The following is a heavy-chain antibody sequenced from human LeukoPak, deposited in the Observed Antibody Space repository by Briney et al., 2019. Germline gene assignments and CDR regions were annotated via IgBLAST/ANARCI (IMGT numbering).Heavy chain of an antibody. J-gene: IGHJ4*02. Sequence: PGGSLRLSCSASGFTFSNFALHWVRQAPGMGLEWVAAISYDGSSKYYADSVKGRFTISRDNSKNTLYLQMNSLRAEDTAVYSSSKARFWSRGFESAGPLHYFDYWGQGTLVTVSS. CDR2: ISYDGSSK. CDR3: SKARFWSRGFESAGPLHYFDY. V-gene: IGHV3-30-3*01. D-gene: IGHD3-9*01. CDR1: GFTFSNFA.